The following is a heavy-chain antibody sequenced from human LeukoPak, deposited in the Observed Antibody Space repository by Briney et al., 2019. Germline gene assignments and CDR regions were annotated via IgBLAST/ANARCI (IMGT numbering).Heavy chain of an antibody. Sequence: NPGGSLRLSCAASGFTFSSYGMHWVRQAPGKGLEWVSSISSSSSYIYYADSVRGRFTISRDNAKNSLYLQMNSLRAEDTAVYYCARDEEYQLLVGEYFQHWGQGTLVTVSS. CDR2: ISSSSSYI. CDR1: GFTFSSYG. CDR3: ARDEEYQLLVGEYFQH. D-gene: IGHD2-2*01. J-gene: IGHJ1*01. V-gene: IGHV3-21*01.